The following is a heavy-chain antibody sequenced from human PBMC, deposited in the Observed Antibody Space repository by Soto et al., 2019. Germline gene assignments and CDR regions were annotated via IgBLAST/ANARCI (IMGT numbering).Heavy chain of an antibody. CDR1: GGTFSTYA. J-gene: IGHJ6*02. CDR3: ARLPGGSSRFSFLFYHYYGMDG. V-gene: IGHV1-69*01. CDR2: VIPIFGTP. Sequence: QVQLVQSGAEVKKPGSSVKVSCKAPGGTFSTYAISWVRQAPGQGLEWMGGVIPIFGTPKYAQKFQGRVTITADESASTGYMGPRRLGFGGTAVYYCARLPGGSSRFSFLFYHYYGMDGLGQGTTVTVSS. D-gene: IGHD2-15*01.